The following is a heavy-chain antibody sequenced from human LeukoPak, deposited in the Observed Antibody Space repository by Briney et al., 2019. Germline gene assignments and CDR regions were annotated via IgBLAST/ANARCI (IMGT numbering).Heavy chain of an antibody. CDR3: AKAILYSSGWIDN. V-gene: IGHV3-9*01. J-gene: IGHJ4*02. CDR2: ISWNSGSI. D-gene: IGHD6-19*01. Sequence: GGSLRLSCAASGFTFSNAWMSWVRQAPGKGLEWVSGISWNSGSIGYADSVRGRFTISRDNAKNSLYLQMNSLRAEDTALYYCAKAILYSSGWIDNWGQGTLVSVSS. CDR1: GFTFSNAW.